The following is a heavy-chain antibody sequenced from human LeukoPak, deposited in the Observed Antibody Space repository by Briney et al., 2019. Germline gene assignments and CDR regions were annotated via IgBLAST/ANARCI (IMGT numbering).Heavy chain of an antibody. CDR3: AGSTYYYGSGSYYGAPGY. CDR2: FDLEDGET. D-gene: IGHD3-10*01. J-gene: IGHJ4*02. Sequence: ASVKVSCKVSGYTLTELSMHWVRQAPGKGLEWRGGFDLEDGETIYAQKFQGRVTMTEDTSTDTAYMELSRLRSEDTAVYYCAGSTYYYGSGSYYGAPGYWGQGTLVTVSS. CDR1: GYTLTELS. V-gene: IGHV1-24*01.